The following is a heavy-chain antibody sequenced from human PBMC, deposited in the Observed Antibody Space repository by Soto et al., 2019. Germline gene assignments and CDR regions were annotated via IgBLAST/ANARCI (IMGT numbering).Heavy chain of an antibody. V-gene: IGHV3-30*18. D-gene: IGHD2-15*01. Sequence: QVQLVESGGGMVQPGRSLRLSCAASGFTFSRNGMHWVRHAPGKGLEWVAFTSYDASLKNYVESVKGRFAISRDNSKNTLYLHRSSLRAEDTAVYYCAKEGRSASFDYWGQGTLVTVSS. CDR2: TSYDASLK. CDR1: GFTFSRNG. J-gene: IGHJ4*02. CDR3: AKEGRSASFDY.